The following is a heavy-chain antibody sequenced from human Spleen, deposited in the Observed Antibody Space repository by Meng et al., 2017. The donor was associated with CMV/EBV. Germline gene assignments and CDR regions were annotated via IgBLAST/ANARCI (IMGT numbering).Heavy chain of an antibody. CDR3: ARDHIAARPFDY. V-gene: IGHV4-39*02. CDR2: IHYSGNT. Sequence: GSLRLSCTVSGGSISTSSYYWGWIRQPPGKGLEWIGSIHYSGNTYYNPSLKSRVTISADTSKNHFSLRLSSVTAADTAVYYCARDHIAARPFDYWGQGTVVTVSS. D-gene: IGHD6-6*01. CDR1: GGSISTSSYY. J-gene: IGHJ4*02.